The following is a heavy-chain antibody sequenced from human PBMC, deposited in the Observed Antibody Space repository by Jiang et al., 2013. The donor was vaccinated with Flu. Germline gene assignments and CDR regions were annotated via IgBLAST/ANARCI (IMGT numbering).Heavy chain of an antibody. CDR2: IDYRGST. J-gene: IGHJ4*02. V-gene: IGHV4-31*02. D-gene: IGHD5-12*01. CDR3: AADRGYSGFDLHYFDY. Sequence: WIRQHPGKGLEWIGYIDYRGSTYYNPSLKSRISISVDTSENRFSLKLNFVTAADTAVYYCAADRGYSGFDLHYFDYWGQGTLVTVSS.